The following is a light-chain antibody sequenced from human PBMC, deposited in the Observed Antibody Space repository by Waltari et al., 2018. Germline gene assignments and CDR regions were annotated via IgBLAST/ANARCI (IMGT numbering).Light chain of an antibody. CDR3: SSFTTTNSCV. V-gene: IGLV2-14*03. J-gene: IGLJ3*02. Sequence: HSALAQPASVSGSPGQSISISCTGTSSDVGAYNYVSWYQQHPGKAPRLMIYDVNNRPSGVSNRFSGSKSGNTASLTISGLQAEDEADCYCSSFTTTNSCVFGGGTTLTVL. CDR1: SSDVGAYNY. CDR2: DVN.